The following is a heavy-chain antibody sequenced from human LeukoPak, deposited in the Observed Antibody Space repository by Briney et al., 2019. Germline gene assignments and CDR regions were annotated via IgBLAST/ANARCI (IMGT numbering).Heavy chain of an antibody. CDR3: ARDQYDTWSRRGNFDS. CDR2: IKKDGSEE. CDR1: GFTFSAYS. D-gene: IGHD3-3*01. Sequence: GGSLRLSCATSGFTFSAYSMTWVRQAPGKGLGWVANIKKDGSEEHYVDSVKGRFTISRDNTKNSLYLQMNSLRVEDTAVFYCARDQYDTWSRRGNFDSWGQGTLVIVSS. J-gene: IGHJ4*02. V-gene: IGHV3-7*03.